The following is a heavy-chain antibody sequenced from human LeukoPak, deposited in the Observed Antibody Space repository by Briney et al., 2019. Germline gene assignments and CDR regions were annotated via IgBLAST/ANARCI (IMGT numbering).Heavy chain of an antibody. CDR1: GYTFSSYY. CDR2: INPSGGST. CDR3: ARTRGSIVGAPLVY. Sequence: ASVKVSCKASGYTFSSYYMHWVRQAPGQGLEWMGIINPSGGSTNYAQKLQGRVTMTRDTSISTAYMELSRLRSDDTAVYYCARTRGSIVGAPLVYWGQGTLVTVSS. J-gene: IGHJ4*02. V-gene: IGHV1-46*04. D-gene: IGHD1-26*01.